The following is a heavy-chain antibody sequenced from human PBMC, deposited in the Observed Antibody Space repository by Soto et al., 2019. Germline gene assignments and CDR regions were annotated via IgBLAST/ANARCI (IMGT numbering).Heavy chain of an antibody. J-gene: IGHJ4*02. V-gene: IGHV4-31*03. CDR3: ARVHDSSGYFDY. CDR2: IYYSGST. CDR1: GGSISSGGYC. Sequence: SETLSLTCTVSGGSISSGGYCWSWIRQHPGKGLEWIGYIYYSGSTYYNPSLKSRVTISVDTSKNQFSLKLSSVTAADTAVYYCARVHDSSGYFDYWGQGTLVTSPQ. D-gene: IGHD3-22*01.